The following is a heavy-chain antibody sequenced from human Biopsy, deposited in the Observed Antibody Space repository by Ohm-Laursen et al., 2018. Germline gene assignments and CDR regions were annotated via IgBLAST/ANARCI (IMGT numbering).Heavy chain of an antibody. D-gene: IGHD1-26*01. Sequence: SAKASCKASGDSFTSYAIGWVRQAPGQGLEWMGGIIPIPNVATYAQKFQGRITITADESTSTAYMELSSLTSDDTAVYFCARGEGSSWFDPWGHGTLVTVSS. CDR1: GDSFTSYA. CDR3: ARGEGSSWFDP. J-gene: IGHJ5*02. V-gene: IGHV1-69*10. CDR2: IIPIPNVA.